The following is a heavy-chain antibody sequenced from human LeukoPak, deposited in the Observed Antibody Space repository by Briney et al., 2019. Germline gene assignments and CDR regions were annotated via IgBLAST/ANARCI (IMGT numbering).Heavy chain of an antibody. J-gene: IGHJ4*02. V-gene: IGHV1-46*01. D-gene: IGHD3-22*01. CDR1: GYTFTSYY. CDR2: INPSGSRT. Sequence: ASVKVSCKASGYTFTSYYMHWVRQAPGQGLEWMGIINPSGSRTTHAHRFQGRITMTRDTSTSTVYMELSSLRSEDTAVYYCARGSGYYYRFYFDYWGQGTLVTVSS. CDR3: ARGSGYYYRFYFDY.